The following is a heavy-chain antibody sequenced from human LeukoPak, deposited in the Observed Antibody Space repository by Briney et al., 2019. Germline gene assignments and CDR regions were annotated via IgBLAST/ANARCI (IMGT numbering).Heavy chain of an antibody. CDR2: VSYSGSI. CDR1: GGSISSYY. V-gene: IGHV4-59*01. D-gene: IGHD3-22*01. Sequence: PSETLSLTCTVSGGSISSYYWNWIRQPPGKGLEWIGYVSYSGSINYNPSLKSRVTISVATSKNQFSLQLSSVTAADTAVYYCASYDSSGYYDYWGQGTLVTVSS. CDR3: ASYDSSGYYDY. J-gene: IGHJ4*02.